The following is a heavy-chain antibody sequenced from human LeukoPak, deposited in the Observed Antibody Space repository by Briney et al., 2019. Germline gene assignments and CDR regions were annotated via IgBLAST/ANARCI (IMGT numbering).Heavy chain of an antibody. J-gene: IGHJ4*02. CDR2: MSYDGSNK. CDR3: ARDSNYYRTLGY. D-gene: IGHD1-14*01. V-gene: IGHV3-30-3*01. Sequence: GGSLRLSCAASRFTFSSYAMHWVRQAPGKGLEWVAVMSYDGSNKYYADSVKGRFTISRDNSKNTLYLQMNSLRAEDTALYYCARDSNYYRTLGYWGQGTLVTVSS. CDR1: RFTFSSYA.